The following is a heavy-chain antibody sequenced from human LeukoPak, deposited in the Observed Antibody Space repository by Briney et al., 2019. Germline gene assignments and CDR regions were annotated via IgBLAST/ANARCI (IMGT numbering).Heavy chain of an antibody. CDR2: INHSGST. D-gene: IGHD3-3*01. J-gene: IGHJ6*02. Sequence: SETLPLTCAVYGGSFSGYYWSWIRQPPGKGLEWIGEINHSGSTNYNPSLKSRVTISVDTSKNQFSLKLSSVTAADTAVYYCARAYYDFWSGYLTYYYGMDVWGQGTTVTVSS. CDR1: GGSFSGYY. CDR3: ARAYYDFWSGYLTYYYGMDV. V-gene: IGHV4-34*01.